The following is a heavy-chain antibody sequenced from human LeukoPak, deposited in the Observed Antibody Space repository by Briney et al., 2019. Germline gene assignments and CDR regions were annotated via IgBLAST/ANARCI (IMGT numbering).Heavy chain of an antibody. Sequence: ASVKVSCKASGYTFTGYYIHWVRQAPGQGLEWMGWINPNSGGTYYAQKFQGRVTMTRDTSINTAYMELTSLRSDDTAVYYCARQGYCSGGRCYPVLGYWGQGTLVTVCS. D-gene: IGHD2-15*01. V-gene: IGHV1-2*02. CDR3: ARQGYCSGGRCYPVLGY. J-gene: IGHJ4*02. CDR1: GYTFTGYY. CDR2: INPNSGGT.